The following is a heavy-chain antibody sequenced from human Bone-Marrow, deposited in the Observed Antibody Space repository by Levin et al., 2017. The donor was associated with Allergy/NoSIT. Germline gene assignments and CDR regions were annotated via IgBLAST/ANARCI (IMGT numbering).Heavy chain of an antibody. Sequence: PGGSLRLSCAASGFPFSDYYISWIRQAPGRGLEWVAYISGSSNVIYYADSVKGRFTISRDNAKNSLYLQMNSLRAEDTAIYYCARDTMVSNWKEKFDYWGQGTLVTVSS. D-gene: IGHD1-20*01. CDR1: GFPFSDYY. CDR3: ARDTMVSNWKEKFDY. J-gene: IGHJ4*02. CDR2: ISGSSNVI. V-gene: IGHV3-11*01.